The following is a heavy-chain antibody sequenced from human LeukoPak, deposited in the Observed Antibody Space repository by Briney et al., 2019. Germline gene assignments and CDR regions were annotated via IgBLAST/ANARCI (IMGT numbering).Heavy chain of an antibody. Sequence: ASVKVSCKASGYTFTGYYMHWVRQAPGQGLERMGWINPNSGGTNYAQKFQGRVTMTRDTSISTAYMELSMLRSDDTAVYYCARGSRYCSSPSCWEFDYWGQGTLVTVSS. CDR1: GYTFTGYY. V-gene: IGHV1-2*02. D-gene: IGHD2-2*01. J-gene: IGHJ4*02. CDR3: ARGSRYCSSPSCWEFDY. CDR2: INPNSGGT.